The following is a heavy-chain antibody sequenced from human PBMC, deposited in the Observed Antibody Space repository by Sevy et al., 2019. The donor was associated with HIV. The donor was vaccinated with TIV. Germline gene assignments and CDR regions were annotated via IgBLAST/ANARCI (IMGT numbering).Heavy chain of an antibody. CDR3: AKSLRPHIVVSAAHHTYYYGMDV. V-gene: IGHV3-23*01. CDR1: GFGFSSHA. D-gene: IGHD2-2*01. J-gene: IGHJ6*02. CDR2: IRSTGDST. Sequence: RGSLRLSCAASGFGFSSHAMSWVRQAPGKGLEWVSAIRSTGDSTYYADSVKGRFTISRDNSKNTVYVEMTSLRADDTAIYYCAKSLRPHIVVSAAHHTYYYGMDVWGQGTTVTVSS.